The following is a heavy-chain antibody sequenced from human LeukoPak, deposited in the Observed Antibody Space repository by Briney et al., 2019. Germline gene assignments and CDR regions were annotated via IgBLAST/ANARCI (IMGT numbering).Heavy chain of an antibody. CDR3: ASPGEYCSGGSCYPQFDY. V-gene: IGHV4-34*01. CDR2: INHSGST. CDR1: GVSFSGYY. Sequence: SETLSLTSAVYGVSFSGYYWSWIRQPPGKGLEWIGEINHSGSTNYNPSLKSRVTISVDTSKNQFSLKLSSVTAADTAVYYCASPGEYCSGGSCYPQFDYWGQGTLVTVSS. J-gene: IGHJ4*02. D-gene: IGHD2-15*01.